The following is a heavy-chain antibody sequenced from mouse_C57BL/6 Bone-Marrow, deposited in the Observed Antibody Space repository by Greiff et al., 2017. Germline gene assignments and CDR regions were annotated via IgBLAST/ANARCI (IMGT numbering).Heavy chain of an antibody. V-gene: IGHV14-4*01. CDR1: GFNIKDDY. CDR3: TTKYILRNYYY. J-gene: IGHJ2*01. CDR2: IDPENGDT. Sequence: EVKLQQSGAELVRPGASVKLSCTASGFNIKDDYMHWVKQRPEQGLEWIGWIDPENGDTEYASKFQGKATITADTSSNTAYLQLSSLTSEDTAVYYCTTKYILRNYYYGGQGTTLTVSS. D-gene: IGHD2-1*01.